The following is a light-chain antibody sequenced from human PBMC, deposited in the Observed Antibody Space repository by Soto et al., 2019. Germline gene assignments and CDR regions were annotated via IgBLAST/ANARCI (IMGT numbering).Light chain of an antibody. CDR2: DVS. J-gene: IGLJ2*01. Sequence: QSALTQPASVSGSPGQSITISCTGTSSDVGGYNYVSWYQQYPGKAPKLMIYDVSNRPSGVSDRFSGSKSGNTASLTISGLQAEDEAEYYCTSYTNSSTDVVFGGGTKLTVL. V-gene: IGLV2-14*03. CDR3: TSYTNSSTDVV. CDR1: SSDVGGYNY.